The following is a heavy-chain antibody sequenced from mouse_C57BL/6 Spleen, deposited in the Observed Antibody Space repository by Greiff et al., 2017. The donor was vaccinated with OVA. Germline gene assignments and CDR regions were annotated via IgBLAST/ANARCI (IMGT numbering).Heavy chain of an antibody. D-gene: IGHD2-3*01. CDR1: GYTFTSYW. J-gene: IGHJ4*01. CDR3: ALEGDGYPYYAMDY. Sequence: QVQLQQSGAELVKPGASVKVSCKASGYTFTSYWMHWVKQRPGQGLEWIGRIHPSDSDTNYNQKFKGKATLTVDKSSSTAYMQLSSLTSEDSAVYYCALEGDGYPYYAMDYWGQGTSVTVSS. V-gene: IGHV1-74*01. CDR2: IHPSDSDT.